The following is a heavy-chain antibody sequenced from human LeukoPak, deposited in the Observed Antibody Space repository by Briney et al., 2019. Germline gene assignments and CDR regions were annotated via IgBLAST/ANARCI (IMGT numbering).Heavy chain of an antibody. J-gene: IGHJ4*02. CDR2: IWFDGRQT. Sequence: GGSLRLSCAASGFSFSKYAMYWVRQAPGKGLEWVAVIWFDGRQTFYADSVKGRFTISRDNSKNTLYLQMNSLRAEDTALYYCVKDRTVAGTDARYYFDYWGQGTLVTVSS. V-gene: IGHV3-33*06. CDR3: VKDRTVAGTDARYYFDY. D-gene: IGHD6-19*01. CDR1: GFSFSKYA.